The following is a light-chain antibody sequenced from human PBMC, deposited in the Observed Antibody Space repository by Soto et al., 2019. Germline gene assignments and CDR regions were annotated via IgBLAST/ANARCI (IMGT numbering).Light chain of an antibody. J-gene: IGKJ1*01. CDR2: KAS. CDR1: QSISGW. CDR3: QQYDVYST. Sequence: DIQMTQSPSTLSASVGDRVIITCRASQSISGWLAWYQQKPGIAPELLIYKASTLQDGVPPRFSGSGFGTEFTLTISSLQPDDCGLYYCQQYDVYSTFGQGTKVDI. V-gene: IGKV1-5*03.